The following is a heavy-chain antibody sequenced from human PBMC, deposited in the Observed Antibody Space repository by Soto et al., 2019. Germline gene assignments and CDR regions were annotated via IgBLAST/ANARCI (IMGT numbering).Heavy chain of an antibody. V-gene: IGHV1-46*01. CDR2: ITPSGGST. D-gene: IGHD4-17*01. J-gene: IGHJ4*02. Sequence: QVQLVQSGAEVKKPGASVRVSCKASGYTFTSYNVHWVRQAPGQGPEWMALITPSGGSTTYARNFQGRVTVTSDTSTSTVYMELSSLTSEDTAVYYCFRGGYGDYGEEGRYWGQGTLVTVSS. CDR1: GYTFTSYN. CDR3: FRGGYGDYGEEGRY.